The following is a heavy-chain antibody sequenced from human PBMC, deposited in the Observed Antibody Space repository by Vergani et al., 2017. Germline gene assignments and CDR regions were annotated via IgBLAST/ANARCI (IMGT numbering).Heavy chain of an antibody. Sequence: QVQLQESGPGLVKPSETLSLTCTVSGYSISSGYYWGWIRQPPGKGLEWIGSIYHSGSTYYNPSLKSRVTISVDTSKNQFSLKLSSVTAADTAVSYCARGYSYGFFDAFDIWGQGTMVTVSS. CDR3: ARGYSYGFFDAFDI. D-gene: IGHD5-18*01. CDR1: GYSISSGYY. CDR2: IYHSGST. J-gene: IGHJ3*02. V-gene: IGHV4-38-2*02.